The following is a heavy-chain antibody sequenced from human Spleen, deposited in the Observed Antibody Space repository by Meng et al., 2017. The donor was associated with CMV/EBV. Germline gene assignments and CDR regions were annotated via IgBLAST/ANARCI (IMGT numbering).Heavy chain of an antibody. CDR2: ISRSGTK. J-gene: IGHJ4*02. V-gene: IGHV3-48*03. D-gene: IGHD3-10*01. Sequence: GESLKISCAASGFTFSSYEVNWVRQAPGKGLEWVSYISRSGTKYYADSVKGRFTIFRDNAKNSLYLQMNSLRAEDTAVYYCARATGLRYYYLDYWGQGTLVTVS. CDR3: ARATGLRYYYLDY. CDR1: GFTFSSYE.